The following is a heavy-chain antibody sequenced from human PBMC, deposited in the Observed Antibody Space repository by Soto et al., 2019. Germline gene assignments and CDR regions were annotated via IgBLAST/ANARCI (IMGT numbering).Heavy chain of an antibody. CDR1: GGSISSYY. Sequence: TSETLSLTCTVSGGSISSYYWSWTRQPPGKGLEWIGYIYYSGSTNYNPSLKSRVTISVDTSKNQFSLKLSSVTAADTAVYYCARGRGYSYGLDPWGQGALVTAPQ. V-gene: IGHV4-59*01. D-gene: IGHD5-18*01. J-gene: IGHJ5*02. CDR2: IYYSGST. CDR3: ARGRGYSYGLDP.